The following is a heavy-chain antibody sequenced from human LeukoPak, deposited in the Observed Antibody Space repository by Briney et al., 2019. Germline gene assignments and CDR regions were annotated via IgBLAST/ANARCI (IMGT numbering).Heavy chain of an antibody. CDR3: ARHREWYYYGSGSHSYYYYMDV. CDR1: GGSFSGYY. J-gene: IGHJ6*03. D-gene: IGHD3-10*01. Sequence: SETLSLTCAVYGGSFSGYYWSWIRQPPGKGLEWIGEINHSGSTNYNPSPKSRVTISVDTSKNQFSLKLSSVTAADTAVYYCARHREWYYYGSGSHSYYYYMDVWGKGTTVTISS. CDR2: INHSGST. V-gene: IGHV4-34*01.